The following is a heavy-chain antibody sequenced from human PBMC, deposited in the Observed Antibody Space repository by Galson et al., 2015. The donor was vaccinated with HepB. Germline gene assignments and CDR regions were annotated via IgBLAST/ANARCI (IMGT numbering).Heavy chain of an antibody. Sequence: SLRLSCAASGFTFSSYWMSWVRQAPGKGLEWVANIKQDGSGKYYVDSVKGRSTISRDNAKNSLYLQMNSLRAEDTAVYYCAREWEIWYFDLWGRGTLVTVSS. V-gene: IGHV3-7*01. J-gene: IGHJ2*01. CDR2: IKQDGSGK. D-gene: IGHD1-26*01. CDR3: AREWEIWYFDL. CDR1: GFTFSSYW.